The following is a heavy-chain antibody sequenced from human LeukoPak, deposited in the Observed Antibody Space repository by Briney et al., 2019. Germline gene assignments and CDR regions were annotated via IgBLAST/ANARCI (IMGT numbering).Heavy chain of an antibody. CDR2: IKQDGSEK. J-gene: IGHJ6*02. Sequence: GGSLRLSCEGSGFTFTTYAMNWVRQAPGKGLEWVANIKQDGSEKYYVDSVKGRFTISRDNAKNSLYLQMNSLRAEDTAVYYCARDILSHTLLWFGELDYGMDVWGQGTTVTVSS. CDR1: GFTFTTYA. D-gene: IGHD3-10*01. CDR3: ARDILSHTLLWFGELDYGMDV. V-gene: IGHV3-7*01.